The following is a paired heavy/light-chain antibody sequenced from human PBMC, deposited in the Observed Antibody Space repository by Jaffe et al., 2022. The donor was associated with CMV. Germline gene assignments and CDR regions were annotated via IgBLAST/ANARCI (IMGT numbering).Light chain of an antibody. J-gene: IGLJ1*01. V-gene: IGLV3-1*01. CDR2: EDS. CDR1: KLGGKY. CDR3: QAWDSTTARL. Sequence: SYELTQPPSVSVSPGQTATITCSGDKLGGKYASWYQLKPDQSPILVIYEDSKRPSGIPERFSGSTSGNTATLTISGAQAIDESDYFCQAWDSTTARLFGTGTKVTVL.
Heavy chain of an antibody. V-gene: IGHV3-11*01. Sequence: QVKLVESGGGLVKPGGSLRISCAASGFTFSDYYMSWIRQAPGKGLEWLSYISNTGDVRHFADSVKGRFTISRDNAKNSLYLQMTSLRAEDTAVYYCARDMTTTVTPYFDNWGQGTLVTISS. J-gene: IGHJ4*02. D-gene: IGHD4-17*01. CDR2: ISNTGDVR. CDR1: GFTFSDYY. CDR3: ARDMTTTVTPYFDN.